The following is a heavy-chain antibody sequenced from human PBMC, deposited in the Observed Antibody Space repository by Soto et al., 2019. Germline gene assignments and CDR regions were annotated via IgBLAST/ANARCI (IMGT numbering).Heavy chain of an antibody. CDR2: ISYDGSNK. CDR3: ANRNEGYCSGGSCSY. J-gene: IGHJ4*02. CDR1: GFTFSSYG. D-gene: IGHD2-15*01. V-gene: IGHV3-30*18. Sequence: GGSLRLSCAASGFTFSSYGMHWVRQAPGKGLEWVAVISYDGSNKYYADSVKGRFTISRDNSKNTLYLQMNSLRAEDTAVYYCANRNEGYCSGGSCSYWGQGTLVTVSS.